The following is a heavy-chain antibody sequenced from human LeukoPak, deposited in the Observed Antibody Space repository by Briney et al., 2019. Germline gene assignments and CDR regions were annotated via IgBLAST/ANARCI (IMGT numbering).Heavy chain of an antibody. CDR2: IKSKTDGGTT. D-gene: IGHD2-15*01. CDR3: TTGWGVGYCSGGSCYPLDY. V-gene: IGHV3-15*01. J-gene: IGHJ4*02. Sequence: GGSLRLSCAASGFTFSNAWMSWVRQAPGKGLEWVGRIKSKTDGGTTDYAAPVKGRFTISRDDSKNTLYLQMNSLKTEDTAVYYCTTGWGVGYCSGGSCYPLDYWGQGTLVTVSS. CDR1: GFTFSNAW.